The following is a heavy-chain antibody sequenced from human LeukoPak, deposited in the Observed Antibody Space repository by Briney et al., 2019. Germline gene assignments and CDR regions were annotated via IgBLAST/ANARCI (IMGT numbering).Heavy chain of an antibody. CDR3: ARGNIAVAVNLAPRGHMGV. CDR1: GYTFTAYY. V-gene: IGHV1-2*02. CDR2: INPNNGDS. J-gene: IGHJ6*03. Sequence: ASVKVSCKASGYTFTAYYLHWVRQAPGQGLEWMGWINPNNGDSKSAQKFQDRVIMTRDTSIRTAYMELGSLRSDDTAVYYCARGNIAVAVNLAPRGHMGVWGKGTTVTISS. D-gene: IGHD6-19*01.